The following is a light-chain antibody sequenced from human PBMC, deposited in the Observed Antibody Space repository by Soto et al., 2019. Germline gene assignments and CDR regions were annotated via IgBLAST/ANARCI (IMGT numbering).Light chain of an antibody. V-gene: IGKV1-5*03. Sequence: DIQMTQSPSTLSASIGDRVTISCRATPSVSNWLAWYQQKPGKAPKLLIYQASTSNSGVPSRFSGSGSGTEFTLPISSLKTDDFATYYCQQYDSYSVTFGQGTKLEIK. J-gene: IGKJ2*01. CDR3: QQYDSYSVT. CDR2: QAS. CDR1: PSVSNW.